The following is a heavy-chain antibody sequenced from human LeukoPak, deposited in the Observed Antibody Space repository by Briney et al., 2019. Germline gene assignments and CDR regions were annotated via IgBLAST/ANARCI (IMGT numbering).Heavy chain of an antibody. Sequence: SETLSLTCTVSGGSISSGSYYWSWTRQPAGKGLEWIGRIYTSGSTNCNPSLKSRVTISVDTSKNQFSLKLSSVTAADTAVYYCASGLRYFDLYYWGQGTLVTVSS. CDR1: GGSISSGSYY. V-gene: IGHV4-61*02. CDR3: ASGLRYFDLYY. D-gene: IGHD3-9*01. CDR2: IYTSGST. J-gene: IGHJ4*02.